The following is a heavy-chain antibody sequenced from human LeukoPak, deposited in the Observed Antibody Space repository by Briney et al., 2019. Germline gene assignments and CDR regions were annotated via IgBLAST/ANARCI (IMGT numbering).Heavy chain of an antibody. D-gene: IGHD6-13*01. Sequence: GGSLRLSCAASGFTFSSYAMPWVRQAPGKGLEWVAVISYDGSNKYYADSVKGRFTISRDNSKNTLYLQMNSLRAEDTAVYYCARVRSGDKIAAAGIKDGDYYYGMDVWGQGTTITVSS. CDR3: ARVRSGDKIAAAGIKDGDYYYGMDV. CDR1: GFTFSSYA. J-gene: IGHJ6*02. CDR2: ISYDGSNK. V-gene: IGHV3-30*04.